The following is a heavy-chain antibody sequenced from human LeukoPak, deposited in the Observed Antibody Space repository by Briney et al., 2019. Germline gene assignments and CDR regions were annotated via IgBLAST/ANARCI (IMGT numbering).Heavy chain of an antibody. Sequence: GSSVKVSCKASGGTFSSYAISWVRQAPGQGLEWLGRIIPILGIANYAQKFQGRVTITADKSTSTAYMELSSLRSEDTAVYYCARVMERDGNRDYWGQGTLVTVSS. D-gene: IGHD5-24*01. CDR2: IIPILGIA. V-gene: IGHV1-69*04. CDR1: GGTFSSYA. CDR3: ARVMERDGNRDY. J-gene: IGHJ4*02.